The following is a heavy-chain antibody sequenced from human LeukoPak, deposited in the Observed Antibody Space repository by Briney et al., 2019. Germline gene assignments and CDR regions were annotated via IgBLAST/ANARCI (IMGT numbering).Heavy chain of an antibody. J-gene: IGHJ4*02. V-gene: IGHV3-30*02. D-gene: IGHD1-26*01. Sequence: PGRSLRLSCAASVLTVSTYGMHWVRRSPCKALEWGACIRNDGTSKYYADSAKGRFTVSRDNSKNTVYLQMNSLRPDDTAVYYCAKRIRGAYYSLLDFWGQGTLVTVSS. CDR1: VLTVSTYG. CDR2: IRNDGTSK. CDR3: AKRIRGAYYSLLDF.